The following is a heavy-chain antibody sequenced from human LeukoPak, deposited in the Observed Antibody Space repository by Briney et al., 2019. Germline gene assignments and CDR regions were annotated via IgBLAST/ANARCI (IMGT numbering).Heavy chain of an antibody. J-gene: IGHJ6*04. V-gene: IGHV3-30*18. D-gene: IGHD1-1*01. CDR2: ISYDGSNK. CDR3: AKEIWNDEYYYYGMDV. CDR1: GFTFSSYG. Sequence: PGGSLRLSCAASGFTFSSYGMHWVRQAPGKGLEWVAVISYDGSNKYYADSVKGRFIISRDNSKNTLYLQMNSLRAEDTAVYYCAKEIWNDEYYYYGMDVWGKGTTVTVSS.